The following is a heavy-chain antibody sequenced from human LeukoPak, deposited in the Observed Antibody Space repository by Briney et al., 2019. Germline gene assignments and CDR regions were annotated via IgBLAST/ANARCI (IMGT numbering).Heavy chain of an antibody. CDR3: ARAVSGVVPGFDY. V-gene: IGHV4-59*01. CDR1: GGSISSYY. CDR2: IYYSGST. D-gene: IGHD2-2*01. Sequence: SETLSLTCTVSGGSISSYYWSWIRQPPGKGLEWIGYIYYSGSTNYNPSLKSRVTISVDTSKNQFSPKLSSVTAADTAVYYCARAVSGVVPGFDYWGQGTLVTVSS. J-gene: IGHJ4*02.